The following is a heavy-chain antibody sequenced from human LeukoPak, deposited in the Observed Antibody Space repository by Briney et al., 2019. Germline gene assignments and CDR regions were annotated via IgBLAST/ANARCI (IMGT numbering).Heavy chain of an antibody. Sequence: GGSLRLSCTTSGFNFGDHAMTWVRQAPGKGLEWVGFIISKAYRGTTEHAASVKGRFTISRDESKSVVYLQMNSLKSEDTAVYYCSRGPIQLWVHNGVDVWGQGTTVTVSS. CDR2: IISKAYRGTT. V-gene: IGHV3-49*04. D-gene: IGHD5-18*01. CDR3: SRGPIQLWVHNGVDV. J-gene: IGHJ6*02. CDR1: GFNFGDHA.